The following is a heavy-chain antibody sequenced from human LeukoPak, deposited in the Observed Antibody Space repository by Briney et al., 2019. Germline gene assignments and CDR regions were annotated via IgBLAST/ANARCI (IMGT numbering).Heavy chain of an antibody. CDR3: ARDRGPYCSGGSCYNY. D-gene: IGHD2-15*01. CDR2: ISSSSSTI. J-gene: IGHJ4*02. Sequence: PGGSLRPSCAASGFTFSSYSMNWVRQAPGKGLEWVSYISSSSSTIYYADSVKGRFTISRDNAKNSLYLQMNSLRAEDTAVYYCARDRGPYCSGGSCYNYWGQGTLVTVSS. CDR1: GFTFSSYS. V-gene: IGHV3-48*01.